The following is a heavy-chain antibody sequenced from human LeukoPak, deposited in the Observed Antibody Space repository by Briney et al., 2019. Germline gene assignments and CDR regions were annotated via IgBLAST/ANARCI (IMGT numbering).Heavy chain of an antibody. D-gene: IGHD6-13*01. J-gene: IGHJ4*02. CDR3: AREGSLGQQLPPDY. CDR1: GFTVSSNY. V-gene: IGHV3-66*01. CDR2: IYSGGST. Sequence: GGSLRLSCEASGFTVSSNYMSWVRRAPGKGLEWVSVIYSGGSTYYADSVKGRFTISRDNAKNTHYLQMNSLRAEDTAVYYCAREGSLGQQLPPDYWGQGTLVTVSS.